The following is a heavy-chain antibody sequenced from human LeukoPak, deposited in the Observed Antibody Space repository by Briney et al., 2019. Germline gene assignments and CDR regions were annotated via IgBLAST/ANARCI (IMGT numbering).Heavy chain of an antibody. V-gene: IGHV3-21*01. D-gene: IGHD5-18*01. Sequence: GGSLRLSCAASGFTFSSYTMSWVRQAPGKGLEWVSSISSSSSYIYYADSLKGRFTISRDNAKNSLYLQMNSLRAEDTAVYYCARRGYSYSFDYWGQGTVVTVSS. CDR3: ARRGYSYSFDY. CDR2: ISSSSSYI. CDR1: GFTFSSYT. J-gene: IGHJ4*02.